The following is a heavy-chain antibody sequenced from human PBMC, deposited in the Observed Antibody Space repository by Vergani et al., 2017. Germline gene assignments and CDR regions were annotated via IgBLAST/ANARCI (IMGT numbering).Heavy chain of an antibody. Sequence: QVQLQESGPGLVKPSETLSLTCSVSGYSISRGYYWGWIRQPPGKGLEWIPTVFHSGSAYYNPSLRRRVTISVETSKNQFSLRLTTLTAADTAVYYCARQFWVSQGVGAFETWGRGTEVSVSS. CDR1: GYSISRGYY. D-gene: IGHD3-16*01. CDR2: VFHSGSA. CDR3: ARQFWVSQGVGAFET. V-gene: IGHV4-38-2*02. J-gene: IGHJ3*02.